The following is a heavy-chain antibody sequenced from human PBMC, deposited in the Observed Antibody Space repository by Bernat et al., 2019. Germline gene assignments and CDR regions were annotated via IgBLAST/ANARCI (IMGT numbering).Heavy chain of an antibody. D-gene: IGHD6-13*01. Sequence: QVQLVESGGGVVQPGRSLRLSCAASGFTFSSYGMHWVRQAPGKGLEWVAVIWYDGSNKYYADSVKGRFTISRDNSKNTLYLQMNSLRAEDTAVHYCARDSAAAGTNPNDYWGQGTLVTVSS. CDR1: GFTFSSYG. V-gene: IGHV3-33*01. CDR2: IWYDGSNK. J-gene: IGHJ4*02. CDR3: ARDSAAAGTNPNDY.